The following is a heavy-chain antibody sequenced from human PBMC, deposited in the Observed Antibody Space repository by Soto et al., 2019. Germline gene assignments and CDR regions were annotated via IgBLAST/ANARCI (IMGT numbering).Heavy chain of an antibody. CDR1: GYTFTSYD. CDR2: MSPNSGAT. V-gene: IGHV1-8*01. D-gene: IGHD1-1*01. J-gene: IGHJ6*02. Sequence: QVQLVQSGAEVTKPGASVKVSCKASGYTFTSYDINWVRQATGQGLEWMGWMSPNSGATGYAQKFQGRVTMTRDTSISTEYMELSNLRSEDTAIYYCARGVDAGVDVWGQGSTVTVSS. CDR3: ARGVDAGVDV.